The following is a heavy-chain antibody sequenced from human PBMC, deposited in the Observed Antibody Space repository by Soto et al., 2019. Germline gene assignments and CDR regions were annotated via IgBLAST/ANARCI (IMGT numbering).Heavy chain of an antibody. Sequence: QVQLVESGGGVVQPGRSLRLSCAASGFTFSSYGMHWVRQAPGKGLEWVAVIWYDGSNKYYADSVKGRFTISRDNSKNTLYLQMSSLRAEDTAVYYCARDLSRGYSYGSDYWGQGTLVTVSS. CDR2: IWYDGSNK. J-gene: IGHJ4*02. V-gene: IGHV3-33*01. CDR1: GFTFSSYG. CDR3: ARDLSRGYSYGSDY. D-gene: IGHD5-18*01.